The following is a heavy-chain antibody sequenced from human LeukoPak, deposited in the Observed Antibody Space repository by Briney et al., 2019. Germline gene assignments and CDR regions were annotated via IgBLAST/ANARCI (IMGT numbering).Heavy chain of an antibody. D-gene: IGHD4-17*01. Sequence: ASVKVSCKASGYTLMRCYMYWVRQAPGQGLEWMGIINPSGGSTTHAQKFQGRVAMTTDTSTSTVYMELSGLTSEDTAVYYCARVHDYGDLRYLDYWGQGTLVTVSS. CDR2: INPSGGST. J-gene: IGHJ4*02. CDR3: ARVHDYGDLRYLDY. V-gene: IGHV1-46*01. CDR1: GYTLMRCY.